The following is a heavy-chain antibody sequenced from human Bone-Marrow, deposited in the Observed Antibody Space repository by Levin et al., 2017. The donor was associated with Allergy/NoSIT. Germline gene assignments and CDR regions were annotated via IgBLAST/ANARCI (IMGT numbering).Heavy chain of an antibody. D-gene: IGHD3-10*01. CDR1: GFTFTSSA. V-gene: IGHV1-58*02. J-gene: IGHJ6*03. CDR3: AADSGANYGSGSYYAVGVGYYYYYMDV. CDR2: IVVGSGNT. Sequence: SVKVSCKASGFTFTSSAMQWVRQARGQRLEWIGWIVVGSGNTNYAQKFQERVTITRDMSTSTAYMELSSLRSEDTAVYYCAADSGANYGSGSYYAVGVGYYYYYMDVWGKGTTVTVSS.